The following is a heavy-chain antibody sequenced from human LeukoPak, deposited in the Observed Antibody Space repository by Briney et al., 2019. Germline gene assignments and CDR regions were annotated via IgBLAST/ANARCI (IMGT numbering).Heavy chain of an antibody. J-gene: IGHJ4*02. CDR2: INSDGSST. CDR1: GFTFSSYW. V-gene: IGHV3-74*01. D-gene: IGHD7-27*01. Sequence: GGSLRLSCAASGFTFSSYWMHWFRQGSGKGLVWVSRINSDGSSTSYADSVKGRFTISRDNAKNTLYLQMNTLRAEDTAVYYCVSIPGDWGQGILVTVSS. CDR3: VSIPGD.